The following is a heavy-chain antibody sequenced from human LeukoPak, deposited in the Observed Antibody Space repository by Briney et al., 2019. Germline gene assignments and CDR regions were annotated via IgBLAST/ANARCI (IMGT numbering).Heavy chain of an antibody. CDR3: ARDRYFDCSACVFDY. CDR1: GYTFTSYG. D-gene: IGHD3-9*01. V-gene: IGHV1-18*04. CDR2: ISAYNGNT. Sequence: ASVKVSCKASGYTFTSYGISWVRQAPGQGLEWRGWISAYNGNTNYAQKFQGRVTMTTDTSTSTAYMELRSLRSDDTAVYYCARDRYFDCSACVFDYWGQGTLVTVSS. J-gene: IGHJ4*02.